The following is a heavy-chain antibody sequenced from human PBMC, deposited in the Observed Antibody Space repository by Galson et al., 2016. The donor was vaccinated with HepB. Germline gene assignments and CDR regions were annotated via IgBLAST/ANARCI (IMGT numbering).Heavy chain of an antibody. CDR1: GFRFDDYA. CDR2: ISWNSVTI. J-gene: IGHJ4*02. Sequence: SLRLSCAASGFRFDDYAMGWVRQGPGKGLEWVSPISWNSVTIDYVDSVKGRFTISRDNAKNSLFLQMNNLRRADTALYHCVKDSGLEVGDYFHHWGRGTQVTVSS. D-gene: IGHD3-3*01. V-gene: IGHV3-9*01. CDR3: VKDSGLEVGDYFHH.